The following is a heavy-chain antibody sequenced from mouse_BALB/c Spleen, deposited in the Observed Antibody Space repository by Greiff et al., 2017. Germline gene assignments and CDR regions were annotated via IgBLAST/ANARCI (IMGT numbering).Heavy chain of an antibody. CDR2: IYPYNGGT. Sequence: EVQLHQSGPELVKPGASVKISCKASGYTFTDYNMHWVKQSHGKSLEWIGYIYPYNGGTGYNQKFKSKATLTVDNSSSTAYMELRSLTSEDSAVYYCARETMITTVRTSCYAMDYWGQGTSVTVSS. V-gene: IGHV1S29*02. CDR1: GYTFTDYN. J-gene: IGHJ4*01. D-gene: IGHD2-4*01. CDR3: ARETMITTVRTSCYAMDY.